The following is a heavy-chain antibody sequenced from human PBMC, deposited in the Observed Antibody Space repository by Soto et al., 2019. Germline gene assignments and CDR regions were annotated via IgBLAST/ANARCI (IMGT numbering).Heavy chain of an antibody. CDR2: IIPMYDTP. J-gene: IGHJ4*02. V-gene: IGHV1-69*01. D-gene: IGHD3-16*01. CDR3: AREMDSSDYIGGTFDY. Sequence: QVQLVQSGAEVKMPGSSVKVSCKASGGSFSSYTISWVRQAPGQGLEWMGGIIPMYDTPNYAHNFQGRVTITADESTRTVYMELSSMRADDTAVYYCAREMDSSDYIGGTFDYWGQGTLVTVSS. CDR1: GGSFSSYT.